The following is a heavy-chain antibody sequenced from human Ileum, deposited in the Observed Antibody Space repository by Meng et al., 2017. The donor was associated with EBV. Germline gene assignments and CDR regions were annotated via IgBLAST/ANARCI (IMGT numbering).Heavy chain of an antibody. CDR2: INAGNGNT. V-gene: IGHV1-3*01. D-gene: IGHD2-21*01. J-gene: IGHJ4*02. CDR3: ASHALWQQTFDY. CDR1: GYTFTSYA. Sequence: VRRVQSGAEVKKPGASVRVSCKASGYTFTSYAMHWVRQAPGQRLEWMGWINAGNGNTKYSQKFQGRVTITRDTSASTAYMELSSLRSEDTAVYYCASHALWQQTFDYWGQGTLVTVSS.